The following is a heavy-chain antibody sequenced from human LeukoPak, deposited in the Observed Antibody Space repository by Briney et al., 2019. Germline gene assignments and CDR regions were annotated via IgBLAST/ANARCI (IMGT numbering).Heavy chain of an antibody. J-gene: IGHJ4*02. CDR1: GGSISSSY. CDR2: IYNSGST. CDR3: ARFRPVGYYGSGSYFNYYFDY. Sequence: PSETLSLTCTVSGGSISSSYWAWIRQPPGKGLEWIGYIYNSGSTNYNPSLESRVTISVDTSRNQFSLELNSMTAADTAVYYCARFRPVGYYGSGSYFNYYFDYWGQGTLVTVSS. D-gene: IGHD3-10*01. V-gene: IGHV4-59*08.